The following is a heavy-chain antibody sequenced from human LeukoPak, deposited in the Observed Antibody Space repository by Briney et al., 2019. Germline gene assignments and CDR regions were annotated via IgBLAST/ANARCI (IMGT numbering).Heavy chain of an antibody. Sequence: GGSLRLSCAASGFTFGNAWMTWVRQAPGKGLEWVGRIKSKTDGGTTDYAAPVKGRFTISRDDSKNTLYLQMNSLKTEDTAVYYCTTDGGTAMVEFDYWGQGTLVTVSS. D-gene: IGHD5-18*01. V-gene: IGHV3-15*01. J-gene: IGHJ4*02. CDR2: IKSKTDGGTT. CDR1: GFTFGNAW. CDR3: TTDGGTAMVEFDY.